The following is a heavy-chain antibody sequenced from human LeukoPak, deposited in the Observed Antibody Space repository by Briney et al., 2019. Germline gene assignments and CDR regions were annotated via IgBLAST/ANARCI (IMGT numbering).Heavy chain of an antibody. CDR2: LYSDGRSL. V-gene: IGHV3-74*03. CDR1: GFNFTGYW. CDR3: ARDSGSSGWYAGFDY. J-gene: IGHJ4*02. Sequence: GGSLRLSCAGSGFNFTGYWMHWVRQAPGKGLEWISRLYSDGRSLTYADSVMGRFTISRDNAKNMLYLQMNSLRAEDTAVYYCARDSGSSGWYAGFDYWGQGTLVTVSS. D-gene: IGHD6-19*01.